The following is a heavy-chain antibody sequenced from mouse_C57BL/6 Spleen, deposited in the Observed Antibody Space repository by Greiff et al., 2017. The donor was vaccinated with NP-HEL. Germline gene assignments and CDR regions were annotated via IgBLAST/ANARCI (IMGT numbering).Heavy chain of an antibody. CDR2: IDPSDSYT. Sequence: QVQLQQPGAELVMPGASVKLSCKASGYTFTSYWMHCVKQRPGQGLEWIGEIDPSDSYTNYNQKFKGKSTLTVDKSSSTAYMQLSSLTSEDSAVYYCARSSRGAWFAYWGQGTLVTVSA. CDR3: ARSSRGAWFAY. CDR1: GYTFTSYW. J-gene: IGHJ3*01. V-gene: IGHV1-69*01.